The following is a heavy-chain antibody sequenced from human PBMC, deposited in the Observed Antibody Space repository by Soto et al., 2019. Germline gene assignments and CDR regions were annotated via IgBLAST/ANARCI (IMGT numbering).Heavy chain of an antibody. CDR3: ARMASSGTLNWFDP. CDR2: MNPGSGKT. J-gene: IGHJ5*02. CDR1: GYTFINYD. V-gene: IGHV1-8*02. Sequence: ASVKVSCKASGYTFINYDISWLRQATGQGLEWMGWMNPGSGKTGYANKFQGRVTMTRDASTSTAHLELSSLTSEDTAVYYCARMASSGTLNWFDPWGQGTLVTVSS.